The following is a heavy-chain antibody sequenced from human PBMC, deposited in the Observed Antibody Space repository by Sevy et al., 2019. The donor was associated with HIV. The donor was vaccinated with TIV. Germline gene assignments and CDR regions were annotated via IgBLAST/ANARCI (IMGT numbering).Heavy chain of an antibody. J-gene: IGHJ6*02. CDR3: TRVRDDFWIYYGMDV. D-gene: IGHD3-3*01. CDR1: GFTFGDYA. V-gene: IGHV3-49*01. Sequence: GGSLRLSCTASGFTFGDYAMSWFRQAPGKGLEWVGFIRSKAYGGTTEYTASVKGRFTISRDDSKSIAYLQMNSLKTAETAVYYCTRVRDDFWIYYGMDVWGQGTTVTVSS. CDR2: IRSKAYGGTT.